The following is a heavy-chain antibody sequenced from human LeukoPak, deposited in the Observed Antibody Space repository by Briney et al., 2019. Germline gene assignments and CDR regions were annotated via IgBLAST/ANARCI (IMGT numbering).Heavy chain of an antibody. D-gene: IGHD3-10*01. CDR2: ISYDGSNK. Sequence: QSGGSLRLSCAASGFTFSSYAMSWVRQAPGKGLEWVAVISYDGSNKYYADSVKGRFTISRDNSKNTLYLQMNSLRAEDTAVYYCAKDSPGLWFGESLGSYYFDYWGQGTLVTVSS. CDR1: GFTFSSYA. J-gene: IGHJ4*02. CDR3: AKDSPGLWFGESLGSYYFDY. V-gene: IGHV3-30*18.